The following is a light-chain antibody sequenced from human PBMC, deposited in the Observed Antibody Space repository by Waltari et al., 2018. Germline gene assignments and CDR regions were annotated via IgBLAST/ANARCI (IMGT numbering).Light chain of an antibody. CDR1: SSNIGITY. V-gene: IGLV1-47*01. Sequence: QSVLTQPPSASGTPGQRVTISCSGSSSNIGITYVYWYQQRPGTAPTLLIYRNNQRPSGVPDRFSGSKSGTSASLAISGLRSEDEADYYCAAWDDSLSVPYVFGTGTKVTVL. CDR3: AAWDDSLSVPYV. J-gene: IGLJ1*01. CDR2: RNN.